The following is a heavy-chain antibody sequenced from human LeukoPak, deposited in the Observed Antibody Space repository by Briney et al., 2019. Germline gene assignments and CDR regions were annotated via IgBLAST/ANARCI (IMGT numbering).Heavy chain of an antibody. CDR1: GYSFTSYW. J-gene: IGHJ5*02. V-gene: IGHV5-51*01. CDR2: IDPGDADT. CDR3: ARHIQPLNWFDP. Sequence: GESLKISCKGSGYSFTSYWIGWVRQMPGKGLEWREIIDPGDADTSYSPSFQGQCTIQTDKSISNAYLQWSSLKASDTAMYYCARHIQPLNWFDPWGQGTLVSVSS.